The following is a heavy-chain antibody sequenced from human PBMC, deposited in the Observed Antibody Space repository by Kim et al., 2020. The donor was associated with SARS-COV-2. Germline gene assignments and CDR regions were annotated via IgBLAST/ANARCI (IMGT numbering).Heavy chain of an antibody. CDR3: AREYWDSNNGADY. J-gene: IGHJ4*02. CDR1: GFTFADYF. Sequence: GGSLRLSCATSGFTFADYFMTWIRQAPGKGLEWLSSISSTGTTIYYADSVRGRFTISRDNAKNSLYLQMNSLRPEDTAVYYCAREYWDSNNGADYWGQGT. CDR2: ISSTGTTI. V-gene: IGHV3-11*01. D-gene: IGHD6-13*01.